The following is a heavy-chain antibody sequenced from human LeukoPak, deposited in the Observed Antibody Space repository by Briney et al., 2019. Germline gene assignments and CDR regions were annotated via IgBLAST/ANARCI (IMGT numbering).Heavy chain of an antibody. CDR2: ISGSGGST. CDR1: GFTFSSYA. Sequence: PGGSLRLSCAASGFTFSSYAMSWVRQAPGKGLEWVSAISGSGGSTYYADSVKGRFTISRDNSKSTLCLQMNSLRAEDTAVYYCAKGRLKLVDYWGQGTLVTVSS. CDR3: AKGRLKLVDY. D-gene: IGHD6-25*01. V-gene: IGHV3-23*01. J-gene: IGHJ4*02.